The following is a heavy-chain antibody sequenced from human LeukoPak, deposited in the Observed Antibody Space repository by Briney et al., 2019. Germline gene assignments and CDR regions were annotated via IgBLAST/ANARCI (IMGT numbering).Heavy chain of an antibody. Sequence: GGSLRLSCAASGFTVSSNYMSWVRQAPGKGLEWVSVIYSGGSTYYADSVKGRFTISRDNSKNTLYLQMNSLRAEDTAVYYCASFHYDSSGYYFKPTDAFDIWGQGTMVTVSS. V-gene: IGHV3-53*01. J-gene: IGHJ3*02. CDR2: IYSGGST. CDR1: GFTVSSNY. CDR3: ASFHYDSSGYYFKPTDAFDI. D-gene: IGHD3-22*01.